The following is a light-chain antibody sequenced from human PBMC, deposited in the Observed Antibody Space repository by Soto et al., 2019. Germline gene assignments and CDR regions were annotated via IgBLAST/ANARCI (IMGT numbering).Light chain of an antibody. CDR3: QTWGTGPWV. CDR1: SGLSNYA. J-gene: IGLJ3*02. CDR2: LNSDGSH. Sequence: QPVLTQSPSASASLGASVKLTCTLSSGLSNYAIAWHQQQPEKGPRYLIKLNSDGSHSKGDGIPDRFSGSSSGAERYLTISSLQSEDEADYYCQTWGTGPWVFGGGTKLTVL. V-gene: IGLV4-69*01.